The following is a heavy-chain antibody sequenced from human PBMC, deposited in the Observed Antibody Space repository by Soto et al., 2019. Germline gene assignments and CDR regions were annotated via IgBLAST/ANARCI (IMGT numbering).Heavy chain of an antibody. Sequence: SVKVSCKASGGTFSSYAISWVRQAPGQGLEWMGGIIPIFGTANYAQKFQGRVTITADESTSTAYMELSSLRSEDTAVYYCARERLIQLWQNYYYYGMDVWGQGTTVTVSS. CDR2: IIPIFGTA. CDR3: ARERLIQLWQNYYYYGMDV. V-gene: IGHV1-69*13. D-gene: IGHD5-18*01. CDR1: GGTFSSYA. J-gene: IGHJ6*02.